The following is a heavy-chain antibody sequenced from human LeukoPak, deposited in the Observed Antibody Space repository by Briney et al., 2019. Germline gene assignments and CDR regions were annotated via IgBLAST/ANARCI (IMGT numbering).Heavy chain of an antibody. CDR3: AREVSSLDL. Sequence: GGSLRLSCAASGFTFSSYAMSWVRQAPGKGLEWVSVIYSGGSTYYADSVKGRFTISRDNAKNTLYLQMNSLRAEDTAVYYCAREVSSLDLRGQGTLVTVSS. CDR1: GFTFSSYA. J-gene: IGHJ4*02. V-gene: IGHV3-66*01. CDR2: IYSGGST.